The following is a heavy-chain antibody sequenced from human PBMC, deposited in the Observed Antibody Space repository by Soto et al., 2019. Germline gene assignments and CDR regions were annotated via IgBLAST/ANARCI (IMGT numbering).Heavy chain of an antibody. CDR2: IYPGDSDT. D-gene: IGHD3-22*01. V-gene: IGHV5-51*01. Sequence: LGESLKISCKGSGYSFTSYWIGWVRQMPGKGLEWMGIIYPGDSDTRYSSSFQGQVTISADKSISTAYLQWSSLKASDTAMYYCARQKGYYDSSGRLDWFDPWGQRTLVTVSS. CDR3: ARQKGYYDSSGRLDWFDP. J-gene: IGHJ5*02. CDR1: GYSFTSYW.